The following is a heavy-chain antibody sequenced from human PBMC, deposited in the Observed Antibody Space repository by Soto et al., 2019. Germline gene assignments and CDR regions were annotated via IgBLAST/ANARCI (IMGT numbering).Heavy chain of an antibody. CDR1: GGTFSSYA. CDR3: ARGGLVVVNAHRYYYGMDV. J-gene: IGHJ6*02. D-gene: IGHD2-21*01. V-gene: IGHV1-69*06. CDR2: IIPIFGTA. Sequence: ASVKVSCKASGGTFSSYAISWVRQAPGQGLEWMGGIIPIFGTANYAQKFQGRVTITADKSTSTAYMELSSLRSEDTAVYYCARGGLVVVNAHRYYYGMDVWGQGATVTVSS.